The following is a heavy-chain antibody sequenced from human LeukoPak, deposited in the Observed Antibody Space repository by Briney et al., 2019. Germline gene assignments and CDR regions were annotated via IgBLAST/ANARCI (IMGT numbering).Heavy chain of an antibody. CDR2: IYHSGST. CDR3: ARPRFRYFETTTYWFDP. V-gene: IGHV4-4*02. J-gene: IGHJ5*02. Sequence: SETLSLTCAVSGGSISSSNWWSWVRQPPGKGLEWIGEIYHSGSTNYNPSLKSRVTISVDKSKNQFSLKLSSVTAADTAVYYCARPRFRYFETTTYWFDPWGQGTLVTVSS. D-gene: IGHD3-9*01. CDR1: GGSISSSNW.